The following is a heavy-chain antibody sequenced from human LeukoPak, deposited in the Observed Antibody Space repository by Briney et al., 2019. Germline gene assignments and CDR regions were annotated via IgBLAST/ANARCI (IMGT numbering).Heavy chain of an antibody. D-gene: IGHD4-17*01. Sequence: GGSLRLSCAASGFTFSSYAMSWVRQAPGKGLEWVSAISGSGGSTYYADSVKGRFTISRDNAKHSLYLQMHSLKADDMAFYYCAKDRAGSLFGDYGGAFDYWGQKTLVTVSS. CDR2: ISGSGGST. CDR1: GFTFSSYA. V-gene: IGHV3-23*01. CDR3: AKDRAGSLFGDYGGAFDY. J-gene: IGHJ4*01.